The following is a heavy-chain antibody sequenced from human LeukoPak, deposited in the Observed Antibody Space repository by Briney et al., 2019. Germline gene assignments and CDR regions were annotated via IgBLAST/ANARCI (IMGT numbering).Heavy chain of an antibody. CDR3: ARLAINANNLIDF. D-gene: IGHD4/OR15-4a*01. Sequence: PGGSLRLSCAASGVKFSDHYIDWGRQAPGKGLGWGGRSRNKASSYTTEYAACVEGRFTISRDGSESSLYVEMNSLRTGDTAVYYCARLAINANNLIDFWGQGTPVTVSS. CDR2: SRNKASSYTT. J-gene: IGHJ4*03. CDR1: GVKFSDHY. V-gene: IGHV3-72*01.